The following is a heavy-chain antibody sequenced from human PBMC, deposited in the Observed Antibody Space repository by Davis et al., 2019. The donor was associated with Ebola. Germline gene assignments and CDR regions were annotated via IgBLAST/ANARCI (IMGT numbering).Heavy chain of an antibody. CDR3: ARDGCSSTSCYVQSAFDI. Sequence: GESLKIPCAASGFTFNSYWMNWVRQAPGKGLEWVANVNRDGNEKHYVGSVRGRFTISRDNAKNLLSLQMNSLRAEDTAVYYCARDGCSSTSCYVQSAFDIWGHGTMVTVSS. CDR1: GFTFNSYW. CDR2: VNRDGNEK. D-gene: IGHD2-2*01. J-gene: IGHJ3*02. V-gene: IGHV3-7*03.